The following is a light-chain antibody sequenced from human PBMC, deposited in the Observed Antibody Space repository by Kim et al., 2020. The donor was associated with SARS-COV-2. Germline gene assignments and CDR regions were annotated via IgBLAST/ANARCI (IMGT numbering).Light chain of an antibody. CDR3: SAWDDSLKAWV. J-gene: IGLJ3*02. V-gene: IGLV10-54*01. CDR2: RNN. CDR1: SNNIGDQG. Sequence: QAGLTQPPSVSQGLRQTATLTCTGNSNNIGDQGVAWLQQHQGHPPKLLSYRNNKRPSGISERLSASRSGNTASLTITGLQPEDEAEYYCSAWDDSLKAWVFGGGTKLTVL.